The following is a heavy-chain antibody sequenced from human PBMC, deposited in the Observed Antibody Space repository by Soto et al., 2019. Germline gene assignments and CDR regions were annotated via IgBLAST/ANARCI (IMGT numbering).Heavy chain of an antibody. Sequence: ASVKVSCKASGYTFTTYGISWVRQAPGQGLEWMGWISASNGNIYYGQKFQGRATMTTDSFTSTAYMELSSLTSDDTAVYYCARALPYSSSGDSWGRGTLVTVSS. V-gene: IGHV1-18*01. D-gene: IGHD6-13*01. J-gene: IGHJ4*02. CDR2: ISASNGNI. CDR1: GYTFTTYG. CDR3: ARALPYSSSGDS.